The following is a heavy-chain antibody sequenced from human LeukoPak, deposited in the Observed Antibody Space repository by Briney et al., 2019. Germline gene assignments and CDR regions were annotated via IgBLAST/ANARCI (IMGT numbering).Heavy chain of an antibody. J-gene: IGHJ5*02. CDR2: INHSGST. V-gene: IGHV4-34*01. CDR1: GGSFSGYY. CDR3: ARESKDIYDYVWGSYRLEAKNNWFDP. D-gene: IGHD3-16*02. Sequence: SSETLSFTCAVYGGSFSGYYWSWIRQPPGKGLEWIGEINHSGSTNYNPSLKSRVTISVDTSKNQFSLKLSSVTAADTAVYYCARESKDIYDYVWGSYRLEAKNNWFDPWGQGTLVTVSS.